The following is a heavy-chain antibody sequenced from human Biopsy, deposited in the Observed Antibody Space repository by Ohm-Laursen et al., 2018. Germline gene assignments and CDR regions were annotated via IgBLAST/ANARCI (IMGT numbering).Heavy chain of an antibody. D-gene: IGHD2-21*02. CDR1: GFPFANYA. Sequence: SLRLSCAASGFPFANYAMNWVRQAPGEGLEWVSLISAGGGSAYYADSVKGRFTVSRDNSKNTVFLQMNSLRPEDTAAYYCAKKGMPVTDNNWFDPWGQGTLVTVSS. J-gene: IGHJ5*02. V-gene: IGHV3-23*01. CDR2: ISAGGGSA. CDR3: AKKGMPVTDNNWFDP.